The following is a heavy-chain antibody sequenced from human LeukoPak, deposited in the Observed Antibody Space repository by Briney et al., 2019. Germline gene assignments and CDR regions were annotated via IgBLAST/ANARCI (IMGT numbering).Heavy chain of an antibody. CDR2: IYHSGST. J-gene: IGHJ4*02. CDR1: CYSISSGYY. CDR3: ARASRFGLVIIVDYFDY. D-gene: IGHD3/OR15-3a*01. V-gene: IGHV4-38-2*01. Sequence: PSETLSLTCAVSCYSISSGYYWGWIRQPPGKGLEWIGSIYHSGSTYYNPSLKSRVTISVDTSKNQFSLKLSSVTAADTAVYYCARASRFGLVIIVDYFDYWGQGTLVTVSS.